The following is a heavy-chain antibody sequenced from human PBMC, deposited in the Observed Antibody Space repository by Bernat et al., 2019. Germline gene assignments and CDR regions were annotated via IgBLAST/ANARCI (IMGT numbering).Heavy chain of an antibody. J-gene: IGHJ5*02. Sequence: QVQLQQWGAGLLKPSETLSLTCAVYGGSFSGYYWSWIRQPPGKGLEWIGEINHSGSTNYNPSLKSRVTISVDTSKNQFSPKLSSVTAADTAVYYCARGDHGTITGTTGFDPWGQGTLVTVSS. V-gene: IGHV4-34*01. CDR1: GGSFSGYY. CDR3: ARGDHGTITGTTGFDP. D-gene: IGHD1-20*01. CDR2: INHSGST.